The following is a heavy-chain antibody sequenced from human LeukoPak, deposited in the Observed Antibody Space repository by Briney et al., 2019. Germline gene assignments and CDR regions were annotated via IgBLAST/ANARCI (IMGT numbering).Heavy chain of an antibody. V-gene: IGHV1-2*02. CDR1: GYTFTSYG. CDR2: INPNSGGT. Sequence: ASVKVSCKASGYTFTSYGISWVRQAPGQGLEWMGWINPNSGGTNYVQKFQGRVTMTRDTSISTAYMEVSRLRSDDTAVYYCARGQGGSYSFDYWGQGTLVTVSS. CDR3: ARGQGGSYSFDY. J-gene: IGHJ4*02. D-gene: IGHD1-26*01.